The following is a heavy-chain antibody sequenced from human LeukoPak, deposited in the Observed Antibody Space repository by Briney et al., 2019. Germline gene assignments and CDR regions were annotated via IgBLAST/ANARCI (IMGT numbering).Heavy chain of an antibody. Sequence: PGGSLRLSCAASGFTFDDYAMHWVRQPPGKGLEWVSGLSWNSGRIGYADSVKGRFTISRDNAKNSLYLQMNSLRAEDTAVYYCARDPIGITTYDSNFNYWGQGTLVTVSS. V-gene: IGHV3-9*01. CDR3: ARDPIGITTYDSNFNY. D-gene: IGHD3-22*01. J-gene: IGHJ4*02. CDR1: GFTFDDYA. CDR2: LSWNSGRI.